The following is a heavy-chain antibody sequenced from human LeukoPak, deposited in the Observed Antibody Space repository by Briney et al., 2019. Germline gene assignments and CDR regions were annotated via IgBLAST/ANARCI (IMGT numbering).Heavy chain of an antibody. CDR2: ISPIFGTA. D-gene: IGHD3-22*01. CDR3: ARASHYYDSSGPNLGY. V-gene: IGHV1-69*13. Sequence: ASVKVSCKASGGTFSSYAISWVRQAHGQGLEWMGGISPIFGTANYAQKFQGRVTITADESTSTAYMELSSLRSEDTAVYYCARASHYYDSSGPNLGYWGQGTLVTVSS. CDR1: GGTFSSYA. J-gene: IGHJ4*02.